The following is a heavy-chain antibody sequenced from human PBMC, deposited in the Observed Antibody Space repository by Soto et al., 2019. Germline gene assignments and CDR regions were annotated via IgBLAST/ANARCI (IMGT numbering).Heavy chain of an antibody. Sequence: QVQLVQSGAEVKKPGSSVKVSCKASGGTFSSYAISWVRQAPGQGLEWMGGIIPIFGTANYAQKFQGRVTITADESTSTAYMELSSLRSEDTAVYYCARGKYSSSWYDLSEDWFFDLWGRGTLVTVSS. CDR1: GGTFSSYA. V-gene: IGHV1-69*01. CDR3: ARGKYSSSWYDLSEDWFFDL. D-gene: IGHD6-13*01. J-gene: IGHJ2*01. CDR2: IIPIFGTA.